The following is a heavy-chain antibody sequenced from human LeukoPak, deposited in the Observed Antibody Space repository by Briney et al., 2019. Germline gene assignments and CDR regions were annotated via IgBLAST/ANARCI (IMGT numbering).Heavy chain of an antibody. CDR2: ISAYNGNT. V-gene: IGHV1-18*01. D-gene: IGHD3-10*01. J-gene: IGHJ4*02. CDR3: ARDGPLAITMVRGAHNY. Sequence: ASVKVSCKASGYTFTSYGISWVRQAPGRGLEWMGWISAYNGNTNYAQKFQGRVTMTTDTSTSTAYMELRSLRSDDTAVYYCARDGPLAITMVRGAHNYWGQGTLVTVSS. CDR1: GYTFTSYG.